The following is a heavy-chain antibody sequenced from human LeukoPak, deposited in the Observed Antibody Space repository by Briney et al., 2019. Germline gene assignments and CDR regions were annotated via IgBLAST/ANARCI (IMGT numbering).Heavy chain of an antibody. V-gene: IGHV3-23*01. CDR2: ISGSGGST. CDR3: AKVERLGELSPLDY. CDR1: GFTFSNYA. Sequence: GGSLRLSCAASGFTFSNYAMSWARQAPGKGLEWVSAISGSGGSTYYADSVKGRFSISRDNSKNTVYLQMNSLRAEDTAVYYCAKVERLGELSPLDYWGQGTLVTVSS. J-gene: IGHJ4*02. D-gene: IGHD3-16*02.